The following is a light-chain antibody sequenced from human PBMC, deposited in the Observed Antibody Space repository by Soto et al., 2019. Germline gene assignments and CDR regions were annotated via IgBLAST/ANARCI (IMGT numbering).Light chain of an antibody. CDR3: QQYKSCPWT. Sequence: DIQMTQSPSTLSASAGDRVTITCRASQSISNWLAWYQQKPGKAPKLLIYMASTLETGVPSRFSGSGSGAEFTLTISSLQPEDFATYYCQQYKSCPWTFGQGAKVEI. CDR1: QSISNW. CDR2: MAS. V-gene: IGKV1-5*03. J-gene: IGKJ1*01.